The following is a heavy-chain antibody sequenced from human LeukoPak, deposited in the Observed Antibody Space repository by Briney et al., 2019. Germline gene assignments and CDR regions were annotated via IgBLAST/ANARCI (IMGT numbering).Heavy chain of an antibody. CDR1: GDSISSSSSY. Sequence: SETLSLTCTVSGDSISSSSSYWGWIRQPPGEGLEWIGSIYYSGSTYYNTSLKSRVTISVDTSKSQFSLKLSSVTAADTAVYYCARFTIFGVTPLFADHDAFDIWGQGTMVTVSS. V-gene: IGHV4-39*01. CDR3: ARFTIFGVTPLFADHDAFDI. J-gene: IGHJ3*02. CDR2: IYYSGST. D-gene: IGHD3-3*01.